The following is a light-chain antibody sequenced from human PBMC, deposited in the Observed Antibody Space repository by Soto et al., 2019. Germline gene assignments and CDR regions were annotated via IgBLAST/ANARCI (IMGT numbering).Light chain of an antibody. CDR2: GAS. J-gene: IGKJ1*01. Sequence: EIVMTQSPATLSVSPGERATLSCRASQSVSSNLAWYQQKPGQAPRLLIYGASTSPTGIPARFSGSGSGTEFTLTISSLHSEEFAVYYCQQDNNWPGTFGQGPKVEIK. CDR1: QSVSSN. V-gene: IGKV3-15*01. CDR3: QQDNNWPGT.